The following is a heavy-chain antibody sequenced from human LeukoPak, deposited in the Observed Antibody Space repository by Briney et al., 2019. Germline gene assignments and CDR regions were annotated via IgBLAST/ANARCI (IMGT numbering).Heavy chain of an antibody. CDR3: ARRAADDAFDL. V-gene: IGHV4-59*08. J-gene: IGHJ3*01. CDR1: GGFINSHY. CDR2: IYYIGST. Sequence: SETLSLTCTVSGGFINSHYWSWIRQPPGKGLEWIGYIYYIGSTNYNPSLTSRVAISLDRTKNQFSLKLTSVTAADTAVYYCARRAADDAFDLRGQGTLVTVSS.